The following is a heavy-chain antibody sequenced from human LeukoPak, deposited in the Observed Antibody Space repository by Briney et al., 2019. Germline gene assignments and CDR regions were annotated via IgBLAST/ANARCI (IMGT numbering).Heavy chain of an antibody. J-gene: IGHJ4*02. V-gene: IGHV3-21*01. CDR2: IGRDSSYV. CDR3: ASHFAHWGSHLFGY. D-gene: IGHD7-27*01. CDR1: GFSFSTHN. Sequence: GGSLRLSCVASGFSFSTHNMNWVRQAPGQGLEWVSSIGRDSSYVYYADSLKGRFTISKDDAKNSLYLQMNNLRAEDTAVYYCASHFAHWGSHLFGYWGQGTLVTVSS.